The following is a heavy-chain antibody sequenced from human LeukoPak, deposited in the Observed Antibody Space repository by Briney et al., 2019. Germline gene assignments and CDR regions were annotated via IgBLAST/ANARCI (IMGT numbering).Heavy chain of an antibody. V-gene: IGHV3-64*01. J-gene: IGHJ4*02. Sequence: GGSLRLSCAASGFTFISYAMDWVRQAPGKGLEYVSGISSNGGSTYYASSVKGRFTISRDNSKTTLDLQMGSLRAEDTAVYYCVRRRGYSYDYWGQGTLVSVSS. CDR1: GFTFISYA. D-gene: IGHD5-18*01. CDR2: ISSNGGST. CDR3: VRRRGYSYDY.